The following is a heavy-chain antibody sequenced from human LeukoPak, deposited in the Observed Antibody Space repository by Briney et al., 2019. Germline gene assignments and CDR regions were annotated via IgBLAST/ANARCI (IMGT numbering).Heavy chain of an antibody. V-gene: IGHV4-59*11. CDR2: IYYSGST. Sequence: SETLSLTCTVSGGSISSHYWSWIRQPPGKGLEWIGYIYYSGSTNYNPSLKSRATISVDTSKNQFSLKLSSVTAADTAVYYCARVFSSSWYFWFDPWGQGTLVTVSS. D-gene: IGHD6-13*01. CDR3: ARVFSSSWYFWFDP. J-gene: IGHJ5*02. CDR1: GGSISSHY.